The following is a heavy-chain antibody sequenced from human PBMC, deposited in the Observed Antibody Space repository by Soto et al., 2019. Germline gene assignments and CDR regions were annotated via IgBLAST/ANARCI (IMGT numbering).Heavy chain of an antibody. J-gene: IGHJ6*03. Sequence: GGSLRLSCAASGFTFSSYSMNWVRQAPGKGLEWVSYISSSSSTIYYADSVKGRFTISRDNAKNSLYLQMNSLRAEDTAVYYRARIPNDYYYYYMDVWGKGTTVTVSS. CDR2: ISSSSSTI. CDR1: GFTFSSYS. CDR3: ARIPNDYYYYYMDV. V-gene: IGHV3-48*01. D-gene: IGHD2-2*02.